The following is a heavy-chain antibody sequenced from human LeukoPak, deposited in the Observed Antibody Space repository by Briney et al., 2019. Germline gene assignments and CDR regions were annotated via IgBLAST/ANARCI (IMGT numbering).Heavy chain of an antibody. D-gene: IGHD3-22*01. V-gene: IGHV4-61*01. CDR3: AREAVKYIDY. CDR1: GGSVSSGSYY. Sequence: SETLSLTCTVSGGSVSSGSYYWSWIRQPPGRRLEWIGYIYYSGSTNYNPSLKSRVTISVDTSKNQFSLKLSSVTAADTAVYYCAREAVKYIDYWGQGTLVTVSS. CDR2: IYYSGST. J-gene: IGHJ4*02.